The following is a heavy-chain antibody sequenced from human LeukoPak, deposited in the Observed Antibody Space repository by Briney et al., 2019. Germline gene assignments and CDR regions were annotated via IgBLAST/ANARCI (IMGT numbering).Heavy chain of an antibody. CDR2: IASSSNI. D-gene: IGHD2/OR15-2a*01. V-gene: IGHV3-21*01. CDR1: GFTFSTYS. CDR3: ARGGTRSPID. Sequence: GGSLRLSCAASGFTFSTYSMNWVRQAPGKGLEWVSSIASSSNIYYADSVKGRFTISRDNAKNTLYLQMNSLRAEDTAIYYCARGGTRSPIDWGPGTLVTVSS. J-gene: IGHJ4*02.